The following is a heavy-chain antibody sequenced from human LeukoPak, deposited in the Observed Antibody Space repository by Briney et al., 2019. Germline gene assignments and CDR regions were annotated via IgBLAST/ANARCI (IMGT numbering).Heavy chain of an antibody. CDR2: ISSSSSYI. Sequence: GGSLRLSCAASGFTFSSYSMNWVRQAPGKGLEWVSSISSSSSYIYYADSVKGRFTISRDNAKNSLYLQMNSLRAEDTAVYYCARDGLGATAAHFDYWGQGTLVTVSS. CDR3: ARDGLGATAAHFDY. J-gene: IGHJ4*02. D-gene: IGHD1-26*01. V-gene: IGHV3-21*01. CDR1: GFTFSSYS.